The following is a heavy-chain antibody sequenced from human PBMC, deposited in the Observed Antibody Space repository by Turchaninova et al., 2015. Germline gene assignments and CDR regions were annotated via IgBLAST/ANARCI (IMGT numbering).Heavy chain of an antibody. CDR3: ARLAGIVGAKYFDY. J-gene: IGHJ4*02. Sequence: GLVKPSGTLSLTCAVSGGSISSSNWWRWVRQPQGKGLEWLGEIYHSGSTNYNPSLKSRVTISVDKSKNQFSLKLSSVTAADTAVYYCARLAGIVGAKYFDYWGQGTLVTVSS. CDR2: IYHSGST. V-gene: IGHV4-4*02. CDR1: GGSISSSNW. D-gene: IGHD1-26*01.